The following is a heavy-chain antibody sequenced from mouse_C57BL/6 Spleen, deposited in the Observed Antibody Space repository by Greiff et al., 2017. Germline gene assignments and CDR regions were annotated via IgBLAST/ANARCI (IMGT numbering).Heavy chain of an antibody. CDR1: GFTFSDYY. CDR3: EREGEGRAMDY. CDR2: INYEGSST. Sequence: EVQVVESEGGLVQPGSSMKLSCTASGFTFSDYYMAWVRQVPEKGLEWVAKINYEGSSTYYLDSLKSRFIISRDNAKNILYLQMSSLKSEETATYYCEREGEGRAMDYWGQGNSVTVS. D-gene: IGHD3-3*01. J-gene: IGHJ4*01. V-gene: IGHV5-16*01.